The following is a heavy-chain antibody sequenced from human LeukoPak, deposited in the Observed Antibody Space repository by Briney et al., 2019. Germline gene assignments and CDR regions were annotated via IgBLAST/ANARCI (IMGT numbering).Heavy chain of an antibody. CDR3: ARQHWPRGFDY. CDR1: GGSITNNNYY. J-gene: IGHJ4*02. V-gene: IGHV4-39*01. Sequence: SETLSLTCTVSGGSITNNNYYWDWIRQPPGKGLEWIGDFYYSGSTHYNPSLKSRVTISADTSKNHFSLKLSSVTAADTAVYYCARQHWPRGFDYWGQGTLVTVSS. CDR2: FYYSGST. D-gene: IGHD3-10*01.